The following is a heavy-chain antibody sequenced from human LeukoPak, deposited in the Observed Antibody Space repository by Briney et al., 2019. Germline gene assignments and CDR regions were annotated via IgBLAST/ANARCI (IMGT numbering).Heavy chain of an antibody. V-gene: IGHV1-69*13. CDR3: ARDLSLGPHHYGEPFDY. CDR2: IIPIFGTA. J-gene: IGHJ4*02. CDR1: GGTFSSYA. Sequence: SVKVSCKASGGTFSSYAISWVRQAPGQGLEWMGGIIPIFGTANYAQKFQGRVTITADESTSTAYMELSSLRSEDTAVYYCARDLSLGPHHYGEPFDYWGQGTLVTVSP. D-gene: IGHD4-17*01.